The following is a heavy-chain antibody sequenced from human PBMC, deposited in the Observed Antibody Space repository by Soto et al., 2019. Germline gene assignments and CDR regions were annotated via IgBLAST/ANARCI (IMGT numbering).Heavy chain of an antibody. J-gene: IGHJ4*02. D-gene: IGHD6-6*01. CDR3: ARVGSSSVVGHFDY. Sequence: ASVKVSCKAPGNTFTGYYMQWVRQAPGQGLGWMGWINPNSGGTNYAQKFQGRVTMTRDTSISTAYMELSRLRSDDTAVYYCARVGSSSVVGHFDYWGQGTLVTVSS. CDR1: GNTFTGYY. V-gene: IGHV1-2*02. CDR2: INPNSGGT.